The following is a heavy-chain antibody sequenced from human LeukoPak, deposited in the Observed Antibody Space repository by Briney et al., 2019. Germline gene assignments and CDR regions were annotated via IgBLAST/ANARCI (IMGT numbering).Heavy chain of an antibody. J-gene: IGHJ4*02. Sequence: GSLRLSCAASGFTFSSYAMTWVRQPPGKGPEWIGSIFHNGGSTYYNPSLKSRVTISGDTSKNQFSLKLSSVTAADTALYYCASAPRQGSIGGLDYWGQGTLVTVSS. CDR3: ASAPRQGSIGGLDY. D-gene: IGHD3-16*01. CDR2: IFHNGGST. V-gene: IGHV4-38-2*01. CDR1: GFTFSSYA.